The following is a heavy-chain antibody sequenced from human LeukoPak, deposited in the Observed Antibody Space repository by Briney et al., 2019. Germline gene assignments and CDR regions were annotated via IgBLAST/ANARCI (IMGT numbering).Heavy chain of an antibody. J-gene: IGHJ3*02. Sequence: SETLSLTCAVYGGSFSGYYWCWFGQPPGKGLEWIGEINHSGSTNYNPSVKSRVTISVDTSKNQFSLKLSSVTAADTAVYYCARPYYYDSSGSYYIWGQGTMVTVSS. V-gene: IGHV4-34*01. CDR2: INHSGST. CDR3: ARPYYYDSSGSYYI. CDR1: GGSFSGYY. D-gene: IGHD3-22*01.